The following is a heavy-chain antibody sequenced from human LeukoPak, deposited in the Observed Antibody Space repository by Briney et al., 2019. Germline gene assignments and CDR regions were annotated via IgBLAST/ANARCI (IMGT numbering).Heavy chain of an antibody. CDR2: IYYSGTA. V-gene: IGHV4-31*03. CDR3: ARGHYYDSSGYYCDY. J-gene: IGHJ4*02. CDR1: GGSISSGGYS. Sequence: SQTLSLTCTVSGGSISSGGYSWSWVRQHPEKGLEWIGYIYYSGTAYYNPSLKSRVTMSVDTSKNQFSLKLDSVTAADTAVYYCARGHYYDSSGYYCDYWGQGTLVTVSS. D-gene: IGHD3-22*01.